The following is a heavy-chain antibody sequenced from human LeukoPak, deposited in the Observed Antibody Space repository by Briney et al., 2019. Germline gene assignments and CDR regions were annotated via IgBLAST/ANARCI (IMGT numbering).Heavy chain of an antibody. V-gene: IGHV4-59*11. CDR1: GGSISSHY. D-gene: IGHD5-12*01. CDR2: IYYSGST. J-gene: IGHJ5*02. Sequence: SETLSLTCTVSGGSISSHYWSWIRQPPGKGLEWIGYIYYSGSTNYNPSLKSRVTISVDTSKNQFSLKLSSVTAADTAVYYCARTTTQDIVATHTGWSFDPWGQGKLVTVSS. CDR3: ARTTTQDIVATHTGWSFDP.